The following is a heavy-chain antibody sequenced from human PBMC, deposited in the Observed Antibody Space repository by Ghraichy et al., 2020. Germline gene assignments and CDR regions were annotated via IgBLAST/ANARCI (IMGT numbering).Heavy chain of an antibody. CDR1: GGSFNIYY. D-gene: IGHD3-10*01. J-gene: IGHJ5*02. Sequence: QTLSLTCAVNGGSFNIYYWNWIRQPPGKGLEWIGEINHSGDTSYNSSLTSRVTISVNTFKKEFSLNLSSVTAADTAVYYCARGLIYGSGRAWFDPWGQGTLVTVSS. CDR3: ARGLIYGSGRAWFDP. V-gene: IGHV4-34*01. CDR2: INHSGDT.